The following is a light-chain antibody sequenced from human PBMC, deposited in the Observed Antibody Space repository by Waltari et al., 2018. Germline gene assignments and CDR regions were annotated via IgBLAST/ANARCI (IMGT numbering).Light chain of an antibody. CDR3: SSYTSSSTVV. Sequence: WNTPHAIKDPKLMFYEYSKRPAVISNSFSGSKSGNTASLTISGLQAEDWAVYYCSSYTSSSTVVFGGGTKLTVL. V-gene: IGLV2-14*02. CDR2: EYS. J-gene: IGLJ2*01.